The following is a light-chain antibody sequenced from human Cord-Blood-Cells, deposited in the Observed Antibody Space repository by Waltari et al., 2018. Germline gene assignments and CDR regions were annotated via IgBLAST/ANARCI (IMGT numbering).Light chain of an antibody. J-gene: IGLJ3*02. V-gene: IGLV2-23*02. CDR1: SSDGGSYNL. CDR2: EVS. CDR3: CSYAGSSTLV. Sequence: QSALTQPASVSGSPGQSITISCTGTSSDGGSYNLVSWYQQPPGKAPKLMIYEVSKRPSGVSNRFSGSKSGNTASLTISGLQAEDEADYYCCSYAGSSTLVFGGGTKLTVL.